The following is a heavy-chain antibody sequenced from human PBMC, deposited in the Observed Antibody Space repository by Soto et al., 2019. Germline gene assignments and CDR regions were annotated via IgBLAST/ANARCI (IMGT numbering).Heavy chain of an antibody. D-gene: IGHD3-10*01. V-gene: IGHV5-51*01. CDR3: ATTSYGSGSYYYGMDV. Sequence: GESLKISCKGSGYSFTSYWIGWVRQMPGKGLEWMGIIYPGDSDTRYSPSFQGQVTISADKSISTAYLQWSSLKASDTAMYYCATTSYGSGSYYYGMDVWGQGTTVTVSS. CDR1: GYSFTSYW. CDR2: IYPGDSDT. J-gene: IGHJ6*02.